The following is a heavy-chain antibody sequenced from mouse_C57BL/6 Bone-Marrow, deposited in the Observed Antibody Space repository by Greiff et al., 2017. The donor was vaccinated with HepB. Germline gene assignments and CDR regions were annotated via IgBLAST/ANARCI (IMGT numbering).Heavy chain of an antibody. CDR2: IWSGGST. V-gene: IGHV2-2*01. J-gene: IGHJ1*03. CDR1: GFSLTSYG. CDR3: ARSAYYSNYWYFDV. Sequence: QVQLQQSGPGLVQPSQSLSITCTVSGFSLTSYGVHWVRQSPGKGLEWLGVIWSGGSTDYNAAFISRLSISKDNSKSQVFFKMNSLQADDTAIYYCARSAYYSNYWYFDVWGTGTTVTVSS. D-gene: IGHD2-5*01.